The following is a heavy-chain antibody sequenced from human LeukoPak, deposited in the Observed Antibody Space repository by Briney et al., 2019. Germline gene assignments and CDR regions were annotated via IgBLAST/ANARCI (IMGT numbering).Heavy chain of an antibody. V-gene: IGHV3-74*01. J-gene: IGHJ3*02. CDR3: AKETVVVVAATPDAFDI. CDR2: IDGDGSST. CDR1: GFTFSSHW. D-gene: IGHD2-15*01. Sequence: HPGGSLRLSCAASGFTFSSHWMHWVRQAPGKGLVWVSRIDGDGSSTHYADSVKDRFTISRDNSKNTLYLQMNSLRAEDTAVYYCAKETVVVVAATPDAFDIWGQGTMVTVSS.